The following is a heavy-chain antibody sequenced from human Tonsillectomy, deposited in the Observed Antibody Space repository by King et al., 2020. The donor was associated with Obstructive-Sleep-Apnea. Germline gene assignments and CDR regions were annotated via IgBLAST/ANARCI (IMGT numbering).Heavy chain of an antibody. V-gene: IGHV3-23*04. D-gene: IGHD3-10*01. J-gene: IGHJ4*02. Sequence: VQLVESGGGLVQPGGSLRLSCAASGFTFSSYAMSWVRQAPGKGLEWVSAISGSGGSTYYADSVKGRFTISRDNSKNTLYLQMNSLRAEDTAVYYCAKSGSGRFGSRFLDDYWGQGTLVTVSS. CDR2: ISGSGGST. CDR1: GFTFSSYA. CDR3: AKSGSGRFGSRFLDDY.